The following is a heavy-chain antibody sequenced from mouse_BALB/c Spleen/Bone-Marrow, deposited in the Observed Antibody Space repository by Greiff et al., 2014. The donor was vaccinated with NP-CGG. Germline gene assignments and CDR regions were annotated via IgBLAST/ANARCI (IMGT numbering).Heavy chain of an antibody. J-gene: IGHJ3*01. Sequence: VKLMESKAELARPGASVKMSCKASGYTFSTYTMHWVKQRPGQGMEWIGYINPSSGYTEYNQKFKDKTTLTADKSSGTAYMQLSSLTSEDSAVYYCARKVDGSYGPLFAYWGQGTLVTVSA. D-gene: IGHD1-1*02. V-gene: IGHV1-4*02. CDR1: GYTFSTYT. CDR2: INPSSGYT. CDR3: ARKVDGSYGPLFAY.